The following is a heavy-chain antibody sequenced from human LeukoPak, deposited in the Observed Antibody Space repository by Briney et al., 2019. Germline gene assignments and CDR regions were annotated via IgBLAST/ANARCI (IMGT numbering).Heavy chain of an antibody. CDR1: GGSISSTNYY. V-gene: IGHV4-39*07. D-gene: IGHD1-1*01. CDR2: IYYSGST. J-gene: IGHJ4*02. Sequence: NSSETLSLTCTVFGGSISSTNYYWGWIRQPPGKGLEWIGSIYYSGSTYYNPSLKSRLTISLDTSKNQFSLRLSSVTAADTAFYYCARRYNWNDRWDWGQGTLVTVSP. CDR3: ARRYNWNDRWD.